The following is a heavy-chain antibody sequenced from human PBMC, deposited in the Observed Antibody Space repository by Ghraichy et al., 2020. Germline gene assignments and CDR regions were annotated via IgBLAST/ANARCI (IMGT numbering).Heavy chain of an antibody. CDR1: GYTFTGYY. V-gene: IGHV1-2*06. Sequence: ASVKVSCKASGYTFTGYYMHWVRQAPGQGLEWMGRINPNSGGTNYAQKFQGRVTMTRDTSISTAYMELSRLRSDDTAVYYCARDVGGDSYGYYYYYMDVWGKGTTVTVSS. CDR3: ARDVGGDSYGYYYYYMDV. D-gene: IGHD5-18*01. J-gene: IGHJ6*03. CDR2: INPNSGGT.